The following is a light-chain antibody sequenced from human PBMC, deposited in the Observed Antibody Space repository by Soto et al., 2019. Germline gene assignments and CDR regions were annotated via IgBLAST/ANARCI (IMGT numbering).Light chain of an antibody. CDR1: SSDIGSYSL. Sequence: QSALTQPASVSGSPGQSITISCTGTSSDIGSYSLVSWYQQHPGKAPKLMIYEGSKRPSGISNRFSGSKSGNTASLTISGLQPEDEADYYCCSYAGSTMVVVFGGGTKLTVL. CDR2: EGS. J-gene: IGLJ2*01. CDR3: CSYAGSTMVVV. V-gene: IGLV2-23*01.